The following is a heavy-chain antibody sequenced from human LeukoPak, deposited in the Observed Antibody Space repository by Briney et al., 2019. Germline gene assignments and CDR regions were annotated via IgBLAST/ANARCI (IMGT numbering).Heavy chain of an antibody. J-gene: IGHJ4*02. D-gene: IGHD3-22*01. CDR2: INQDGSLK. CDR1: GFTFSRYW. CDR3: TKYPDNSGYSDY. V-gene: IGHV3-7*01. Sequence: GGSLRLSCVTSGFTFSRYWLEWVRQAPGKGLEWVANINQDGSLKNYVDSVKGRFTISRDNAKNSLYLQMSSLRAEDTAVYYCTKYPDNSGYSDYWGQGTLLTVSS.